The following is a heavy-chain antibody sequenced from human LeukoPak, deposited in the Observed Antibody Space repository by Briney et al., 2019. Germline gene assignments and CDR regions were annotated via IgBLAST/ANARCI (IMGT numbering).Heavy chain of an antibody. CDR1: GFTFSAYS. CDR2: IGTSTSTK. CDR3: VRETESQRSFDY. D-gene: IGHD5-24*01. Sequence: PGGSLRLSCAASGFTFSAYSMNWVRRAPGKGLEWISYIGTSTSTKYYAGSVKGRFTISRDNSKNSLFLQMNSLRTEDTALYYCVRETESQRSFDYWGQGTLVTVSS. V-gene: IGHV3-48*04. J-gene: IGHJ4*02.